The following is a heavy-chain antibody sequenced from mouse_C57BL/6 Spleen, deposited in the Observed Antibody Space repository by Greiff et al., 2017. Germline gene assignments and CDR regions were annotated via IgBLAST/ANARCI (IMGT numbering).Heavy chain of an antibody. CDR2: IVTSDSFT. CDR3: ARSFITTGVNFDY. V-gene: IGHV1-50*01. Sequence: VQLQQPGAELVKPGASVKLSCMASGYTFTSYWMQWVKQRPGQGLEWIGEIVTSDSFTNYIHNFKGKATLTVDTSSSTAYMQLSSLTSEDSAVYYCARSFITTGVNFDYWGQGTTLTV. D-gene: IGHD1-1*01. CDR1: GYTFTSYW. J-gene: IGHJ2*01.